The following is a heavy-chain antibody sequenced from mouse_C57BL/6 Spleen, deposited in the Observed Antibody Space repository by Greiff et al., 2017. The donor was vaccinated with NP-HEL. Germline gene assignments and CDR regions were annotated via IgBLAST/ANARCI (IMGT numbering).Heavy chain of an antibody. D-gene: IGHD2-5*01. CDR3: ARLYSNHDAMDY. CDR2: ISSGGSYT. J-gene: IGHJ4*01. CDR1: GITFSSYG. Sequence: EVHLVESGGDLVKPGGSLKLSCAASGITFSSYGMSWVRQTPDKRLEWVATISSGGSYTYYPDSVKGRFTISRDNAKNTLYLQMSSLKSEDTAMYYCARLYSNHDAMDYWGQGTSVTVSS. V-gene: IGHV5-6*01.